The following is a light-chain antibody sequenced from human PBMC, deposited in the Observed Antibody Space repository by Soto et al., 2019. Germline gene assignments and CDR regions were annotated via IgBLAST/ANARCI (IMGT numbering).Light chain of an antibody. CDR2: AAS. CDR3: QQLLSYPIT. Sequence: EIPLTQYPSFLSASVGDRVTITCRASQGISSYLAWYQQKPGKAPKLLIYAASTLQSGVPLSFSGSGSGTSFTLTISSLQPEDFATYYCQQLLSYPITFGQGTRLEIK. V-gene: IGKV1-9*01. CDR1: QGISSY. J-gene: IGKJ5*01.